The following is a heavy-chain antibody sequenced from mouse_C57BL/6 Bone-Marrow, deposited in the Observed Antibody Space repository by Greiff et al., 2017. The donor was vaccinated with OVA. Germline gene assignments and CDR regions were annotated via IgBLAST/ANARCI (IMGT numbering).Heavy chain of an antibody. CDR3: AREGCSSFFDY. Sequence: LVESGAELARPGASVKLSCKASGYTFTSYGISWVKQRTGQGLEWIGEIYPRSGNTYYNEKFKGKATLTADKSSSTAYMELRSLTSEDSAVYFCAREGCSSFFDYWGQGTTLTVSS. CDR1: GYTFTSYG. J-gene: IGHJ2*01. V-gene: IGHV1-81*01. CDR2: IYPRSGNT. D-gene: IGHD1-1*01.